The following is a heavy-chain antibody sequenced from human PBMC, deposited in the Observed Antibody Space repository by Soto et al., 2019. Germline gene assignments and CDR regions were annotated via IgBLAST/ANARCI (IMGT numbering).Heavy chain of an antibody. V-gene: IGHV4-39*01. J-gene: IGHJ5*02. Sequence: TLSLTCTVSGGSISSSSYYWGWIRQPPGKGLEWIGSIYYSGSTYYNPSLKSRVTISVDTSKNQFSLKLSSVTAADTAVYYCARQPYQLLNFDPWGQGTLVTVSS. D-gene: IGHD2-2*01. CDR2: IYYSGST. CDR1: GGSISSSSYY. CDR3: ARQPYQLLNFDP.